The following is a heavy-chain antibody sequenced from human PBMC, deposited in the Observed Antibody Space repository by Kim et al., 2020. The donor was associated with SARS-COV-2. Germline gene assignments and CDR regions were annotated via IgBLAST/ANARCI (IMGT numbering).Heavy chain of an antibody. V-gene: IGHV3-49*03. J-gene: IGHJ5*02. CDR3: TRVFPTYYDSSGYYYRGGNWFDP. D-gene: IGHD3-22*01. CDR2: IRSKAYGGTT. Sequence: GGSLRLSCTASGFTFGDYAMSWFRQAPGKGLEWVGFIRSKAYGGTTEYAASVKGRFTISRDDSKSIAYLQMNSLKTEDTAVYYCTRVFPTYYDSSGYYYRGGNWFDPWGQGTLVTVSS. CDR1: GFTFGDYA.